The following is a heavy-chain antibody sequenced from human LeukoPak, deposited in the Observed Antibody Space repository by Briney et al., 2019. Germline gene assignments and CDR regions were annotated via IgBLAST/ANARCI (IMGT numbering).Heavy chain of an antibody. J-gene: IGHJ4*02. Sequence: GGSLRLSCAASGFTFSSYALSWVRQAPGTGLEGVSAISGSGGSTYYADSVKGRFTISRDNSKNTLYLQMNSLRAEDTAVYYCAKNLGGHDRDPFDYWGQGTLVTVSS. D-gene: IGHD5-12*01. CDR2: ISGSGGST. CDR1: GFTFSSYA. CDR3: AKNLGGHDRDPFDY. V-gene: IGHV3-23*01.